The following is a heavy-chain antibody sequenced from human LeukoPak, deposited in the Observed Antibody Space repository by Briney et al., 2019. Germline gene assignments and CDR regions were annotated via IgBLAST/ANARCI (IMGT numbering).Heavy chain of an antibody. CDR2: ISSDGSDI. CDR1: EFTFSSYV. CDR3: AKGDIVVVVAAPFDY. V-gene: IGHV3-30*18. D-gene: IGHD2-15*01. Sequence: GRSLRLSCAASEFTFSSYVMHWVRQAPGKGLEWVAVISSDGSDIYYADSVKGRFTISRDNSKNTLYLQMNSLRAEDTAVYYCAKGDIVVVVAAPFDYWGQGTLVTVSS. J-gene: IGHJ4*02.